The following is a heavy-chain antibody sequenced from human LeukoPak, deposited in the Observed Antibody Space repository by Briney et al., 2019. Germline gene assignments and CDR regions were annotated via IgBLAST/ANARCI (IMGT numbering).Heavy chain of an antibody. CDR3: ARGYSDYGLT. CDR2: IKQDGSEK. J-gene: IGHJ5*02. V-gene: IGHV3-7*01. Sequence: LPGGSLRLSCAASGFSFSTYWMSWDRQAPGKGLEWVANIKQDGSEKYYVDSVKGRFTISRDNAKNSVYLQMNSLRAKDTSVYYCARGYSDYGLTWGQGTLVTVSS. D-gene: IGHD4-11*01. CDR1: GFSFSTYW.